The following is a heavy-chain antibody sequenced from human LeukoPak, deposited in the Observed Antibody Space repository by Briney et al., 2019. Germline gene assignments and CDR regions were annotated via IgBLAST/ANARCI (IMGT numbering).Heavy chain of an antibody. Sequence: AASVKVSCKASGYTFTSYYMHRVRQAPGQGLEWMGIINPSGGSTSYAQKFQGRVTMTRGTSTSTVYMELSSLRPEDTAVYYCAREGSGSYYLDYWGQGTLVTVSS. CDR3: AREGSGSYYLDY. V-gene: IGHV1-46*01. CDR2: INPSGGST. D-gene: IGHD1-26*01. CDR1: GYTFTSYY. J-gene: IGHJ4*02.